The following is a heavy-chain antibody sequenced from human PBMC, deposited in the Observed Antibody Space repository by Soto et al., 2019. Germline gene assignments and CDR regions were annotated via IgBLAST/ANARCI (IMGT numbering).Heavy chain of an antibody. CDR1: GFTFSSFG. CDR2: ASYDGSYK. J-gene: IGHJ4*02. D-gene: IGHD5-12*01. Sequence: QVQLVESGGGVVQPGRSLRLSCAASGFTFSSFGMQWVRQAPGKGLEWVAVASYDGSYKYYADSVKGRFTISRDNSKNTLYLQMNSLRAEDTAVYYCAKERSVVATTPDFDYWGQGTLVTVSS. V-gene: IGHV3-30*18. CDR3: AKERSVVATTPDFDY.